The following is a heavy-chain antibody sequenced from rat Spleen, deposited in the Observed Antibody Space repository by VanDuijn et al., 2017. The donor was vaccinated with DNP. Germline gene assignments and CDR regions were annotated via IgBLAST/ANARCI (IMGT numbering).Heavy chain of an antibody. CDR3: ARHNNYNWFAY. CDR2: ISYEGSNT. Sequence: EVQLVESGGGLVQPGRSLKLSCAASGFTFSDYYMAWVRQAPKKGLEWVASISYEGSNTYCGDSVKGRFTISRDNAKSTLYLQMNSLRSEDTATYYCARHNNYNWFAYWGQGTLVTVSS. J-gene: IGHJ3*01. D-gene: IGHD1-10*01. V-gene: IGHV5-22*01. CDR1: GFTFSDYY.